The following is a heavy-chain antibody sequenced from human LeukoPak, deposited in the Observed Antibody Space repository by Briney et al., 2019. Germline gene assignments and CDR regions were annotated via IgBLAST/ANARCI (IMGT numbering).Heavy chain of an antibody. V-gene: IGHV3-66*02. CDR2: IYAGGTT. Sequence: GGSLRLSCAASGFTVSSSYMSWVRQAPGKGLEWVSVIYAGGTTHYADSVKGRFTISRDNSVNTLYLQMNSLRIEDTAVYHCARAFVTAAGFFDTWGRGTPVTVSS. J-gene: IGHJ4*02. D-gene: IGHD6-13*01. CDR3: ARAFVTAAGFFDT. CDR1: GFTVSSSY.